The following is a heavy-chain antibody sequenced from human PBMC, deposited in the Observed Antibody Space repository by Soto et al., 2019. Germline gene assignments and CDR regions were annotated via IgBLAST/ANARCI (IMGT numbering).Heavy chain of an antibody. CDR2: IYWDDDK. J-gene: IGHJ1*01. CDR1: GFLLSTSGVG. V-gene: IGHV2-5*02. D-gene: IGHD2-15*01. CDR3: AHTPEGASRIRGTGRYFQH. Sequence: QITLKESGPTLVKPTQTLTLTCTFSGFLLSTSGVGVAWIRQPPGKALEWLSLIYWDDDKRYSPSLKSRLTITMDTSKNQVVLTMTNMDPVDTATYYCAHTPEGASRIRGTGRYFQHCGQGTLVTVSS.